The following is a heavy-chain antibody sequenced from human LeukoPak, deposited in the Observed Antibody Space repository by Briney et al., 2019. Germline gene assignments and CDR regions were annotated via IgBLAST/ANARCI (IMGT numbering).Heavy chain of an antibody. D-gene: IGHD3-22*01. CDR1: AFTFSRYG. V-gene: IGHV3-30*02. Sequence: GGSLRLSCAASAFTFSRYGMHWVRQAPGKGLEWVAFIRYDGSNKYYADSVKGRFTISRDNSKNTLYLQMNSLRAEDTAVYYCARDPENLFTMIVHDVFNIWGQGTMVTVSS. CDR2: IRYDGSNK. CDR3: ARDPENLFTMIVHDVFNI. J-gene: IGHJ3*02.